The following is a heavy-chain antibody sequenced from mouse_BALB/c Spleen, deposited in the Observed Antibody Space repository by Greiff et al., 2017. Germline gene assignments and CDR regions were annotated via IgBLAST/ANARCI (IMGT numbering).Heavy chain of an antibody. D-gene: IGHD1-1*01. Sequence: EVQLQQSGAELVRSGASVKLSCTASGFNIKDYYMHWVKQRPEQGLEWIGWIDPENGDTEYAPKFQGKATMTADTSSNTAYLQLSSLTSEDTAVYYCNARDGSTTMDYWGQGTSVTVSS. CDR3: NARDGSTTMDY. CDR2: IDPENGDT. J-gene: IGHJ4*01. CDR1: GFNIKDYY. V-gene: IGHV14-4*02.